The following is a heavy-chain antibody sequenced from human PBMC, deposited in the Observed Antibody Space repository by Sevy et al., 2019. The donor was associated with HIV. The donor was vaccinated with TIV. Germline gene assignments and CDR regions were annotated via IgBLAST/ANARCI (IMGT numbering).Heavy chain of an antibody. Sequence: GGSLRLSCAASGFTFSSYAMSWVRRAPGKGLEWVSAISGGSDSTFYADSVKGRFTISRDNSKNTLYLQMNSLRAEDTAVYYCAKFGPGAMNYFGHWGQGTPVTVSS. D-gene: IGHD2-2*01. J-gene: IGHJ4*02. CDR3: AKFGPGAMNYFGH. CDR1: GFTFSSYA. CDR2: ISGGSDST. V-gene: IGHV3-23*01.